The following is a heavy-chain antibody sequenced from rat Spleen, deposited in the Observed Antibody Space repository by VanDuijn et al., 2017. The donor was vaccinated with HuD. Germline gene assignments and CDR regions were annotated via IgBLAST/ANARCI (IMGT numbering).Heavy chain of an antibody. D-gene: IGHD1-12*02. CDR3: TRRFYDGSYYYCGRPNQLGGYWYLDF. Sequence: QVQLKESGPGLVQPSQTLSLICTVSGFSLISHSVHWVRQPPGKGLEWMGGIRGDGSTDYNSVLKSRLTINRDTSKSQVFSEINSLQVDDTAIYFWTRRFYDGSYYYCGRPNQLGGYWYLDFWGPGTMVTVSS. V-gene: IGHV2-1*01. CDR2: IRGDGST. J-gene: IGHJ1*01. CDR1: GFSLISHS.